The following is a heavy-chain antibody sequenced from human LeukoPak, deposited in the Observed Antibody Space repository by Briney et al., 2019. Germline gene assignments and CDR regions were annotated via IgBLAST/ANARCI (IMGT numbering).Heavy chain of an antibody. CDR3: AKEGHDYGDYYFDY. Sequence: GRSLRLSCAASGFTFSSYGMHWVRQAPGKGLEWVAVIWYDGSNKYYADSVKGRFTISRDNSKNTLYLQMNSLRAEDTAVYYCAKEGHDYGDYYFDYWGQGTLVTVSS. V-gene: IGHV3-33*06. D-gene: IGHD4-17*01. CDR2: IWYDGSNK. J-gene: IGHJ4*02. CDR1: GFTFSSYG.